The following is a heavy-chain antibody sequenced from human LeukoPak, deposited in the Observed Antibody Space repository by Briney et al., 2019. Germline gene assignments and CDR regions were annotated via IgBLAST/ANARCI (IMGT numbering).Heavy chain of an antibody. CDR3: ARDNNWSSDY. CDR1: GFTFSNYW. D-gene: IGHD1-20*01. Sequence: PGGSLRLSCAASGFTFSNYWMSWVREAPGKGVEWVANIKQDGSEKYYVGTVKGRFTISRDNAKDSLYLQMNSLRAEDTAVYYCARDNNWSSDYWGQGTLVTVSS. V-gene: IGHV3-7*03. CDR2: IKQDGSEK. J-gene: IGHJ4*02.